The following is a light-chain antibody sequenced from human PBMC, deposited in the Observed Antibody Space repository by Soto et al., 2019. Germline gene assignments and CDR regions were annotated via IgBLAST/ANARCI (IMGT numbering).Light chain of an antibody. CDR2: DVS. CDR1: SSDVGGYNY. Sequence: QSALTQPASVSGSPGQSITISCTRTSSDVGGYNYVSWYQQHPGKAPKLMIYDVSNRPSGVSNRFSGSTSGNTASLTISGLQAEDEAEYYCSSYTSSSTVVFGGGTKLTVL. CDR3: SSYTSSSTVV. V-gene: IGLV2-14*01. J-gene: IGLJ2*01.